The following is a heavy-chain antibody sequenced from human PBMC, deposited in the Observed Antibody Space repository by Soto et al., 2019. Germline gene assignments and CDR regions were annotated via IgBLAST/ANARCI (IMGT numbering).Heavy chain of an antibody. D-gene: IGHD1-1*01. CDR3: SHTNNYLSWQFGY. CDR1: GFSLSTPDVG. J-gene: IGHJ4*02. CDR2: IYWDADK. Sequence: QITLKESGPTLVKPTQTLTLTCTFSGFSLSTPDVGVGWIRQPPGKALEWVALIYWDADKRYSPSLKTRLTIIQYNSKYQVVLTMTNVDPVDKGTHYRSHTNNYLSWQFGYWGQGTLATVSS. V-gene: IGHV2-5*02.